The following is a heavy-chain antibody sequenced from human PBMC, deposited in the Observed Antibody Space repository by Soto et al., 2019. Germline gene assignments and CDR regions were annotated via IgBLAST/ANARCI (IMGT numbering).Heavy chain of an antibody. CDR3: AKDNVAFWSGYYRAYMDV. CDR1: GFTFDGYA. V-gene: IGHV3-9*01. CDR2: ISWNSATI. J-gene: IGHJ6*03. Sequence: EVQLVESGGYLVQPGGSLRLSCAASGFTFDGYAMHWVRQAPGKGLEWVSSISWNSATIGYADSVKGRFTISRENAKNSLYLQMNSLRAEDTALYYCAKDNVAFWSGYYRAYMDVWGKGTTVPVSS. D-gene: IGHD3-3*01.